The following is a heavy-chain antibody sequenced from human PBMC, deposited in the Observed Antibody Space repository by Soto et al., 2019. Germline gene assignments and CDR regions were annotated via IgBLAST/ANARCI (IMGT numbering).Heavy chain of an antibody. CDR2: IDYGGTTT. J-gene: IGHJ4*02. D-gene: IGHD6-13*01. CDR1: GFAFDAYW. V-gene: IGHV3-74*01. Sequence: GGSLRLSCVASGFAFDAYWMHWVRQVPGEGPVWVSRIDYGGTTTTYADSVKGRFTISRDNAKNTLYLQMNSLRAEDTGVYYCTRGPRPSSAGTGAYWGQGTLVTVSS. CDR3: TRGPRPSSAGTGAY.